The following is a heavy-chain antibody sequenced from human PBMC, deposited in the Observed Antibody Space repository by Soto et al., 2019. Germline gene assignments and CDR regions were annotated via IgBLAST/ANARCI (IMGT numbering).Heavy chain of an antibody. CDR3: AYLTYYYGSGSYRLSYYGMDV. CDR1: GFTFSSYE. V-gene: IGHV3-48*03. Sequence: HPVGSLRLSCAASGFTFSSYEMNWVRQAPGKGLEWVSYISSSGSTIYYADSVKGRFTISRDNAKNSLYLQMNSLRAEDTAVYYCAYLTYYYGSGSYRLSYYGMDVWGQGTTVTVSS. D-gene: IGHD3-10*01. J-gene: IGHJ6*02. CDR2: ISSSGSTI.